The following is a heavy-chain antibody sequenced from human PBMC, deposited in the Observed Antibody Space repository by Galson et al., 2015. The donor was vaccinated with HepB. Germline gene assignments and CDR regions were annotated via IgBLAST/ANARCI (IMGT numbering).Heavy chain of an antibody. Sequence: QSGAEVKKPGESLKISCKGSGYSFTSYWIGWVRQMPGKGLEWMGIIYPGDSDTRYSPSFQGQVTISADKSISTAYLQWSSLKASDTAMYYCARVPAVGITRKGVAFDIWGQGTMFTVSS. CDR1: GYSFTSYW. CDR2: IYPGDSDT. D-gene: IGHD2-2*01. V-gene: IGHV5-51*03. J-gene: IGHJ3*02. CDR3: ARVPAVGITRKGVAFDI.